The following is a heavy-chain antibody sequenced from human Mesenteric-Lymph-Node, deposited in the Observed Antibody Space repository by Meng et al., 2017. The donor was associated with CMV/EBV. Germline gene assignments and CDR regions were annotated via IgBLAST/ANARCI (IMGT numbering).Heavy chain of an antibody. CDR2: IYDTGST. CDR3: ARLYYNAMDV. Sequence: GSLRLSCTVSGGSVTSSTYYWSWIRQPPGKGLEWIGYIYDTGSTKYNPSLRSRATLSVDTSKNLFSLKLNSVTAADTAVYYCARLYYNAMDVWGQGTTVTVSS. CDR1: GGSVTSSTYY. V-gene: IGHV4-61*01. J-gene: IGHJ6*02.